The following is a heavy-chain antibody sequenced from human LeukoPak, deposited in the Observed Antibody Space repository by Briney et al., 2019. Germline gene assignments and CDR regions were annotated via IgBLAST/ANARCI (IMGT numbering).Heavy chain of an antibody. CDR1: GFTFSDYY. D-gene: IGHD4-17*01. CDR3: AKEIHAYGDYDGYYFDY. CDR2: ISGSGGST. J-gene: IGHJ4*02. V-gene: IGHV3-23*01. Sequence: GGSLRLSCAASGFTFSDYYMSWVRQAPGKGLEWVSAISGSGGSTYYADSVKGRFTISRDNSKNTLYLQMNSLRAEDTAVYYCAKEIHAYGDYDGYYFDYWGQGTLVTVSS.